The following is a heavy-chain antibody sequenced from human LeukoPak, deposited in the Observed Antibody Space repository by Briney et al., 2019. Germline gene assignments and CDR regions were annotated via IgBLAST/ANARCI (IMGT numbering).Heavy chain of an antibody. Sequence: PGGSLRLSCAASGFTFSSYSMSWVRQAPGKGLEWVSYISSSSSTIYYADSVKGRFTISRDNAKNSLYLQMNSLRAEDTAVYYCARDRHYDYWGQGTLVTVSS. V-gene: IGHV3-48*01. CDR1: GFTFSSYS. CDR2: ISSSSSTI. J-gene: IGHJ4*02. CDR3: ARDRHYDY.